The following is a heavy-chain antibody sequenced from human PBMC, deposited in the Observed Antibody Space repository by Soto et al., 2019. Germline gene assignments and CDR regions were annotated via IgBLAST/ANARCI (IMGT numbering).Heavy chain of an antibody. J-gene: IGHJ6*02. V-gene: IGHV1-69*13. CDR2: IIPIFGTA. CDR3: ARGLGGDIVVVPAAPFNMDV. Sequence: SVKVSCKASGGTFSSYAISWVRQAPGQGLEWMGGIIPIFGTANYAQKFQGRVTITADESTSTAYMELSSLRSEDTAVYYCARGLGGDIVVVPAAPFNMDVWGQGTTVTVSS. CDR1: GGTFSSYA. D-gene: IGHD2-2*01.